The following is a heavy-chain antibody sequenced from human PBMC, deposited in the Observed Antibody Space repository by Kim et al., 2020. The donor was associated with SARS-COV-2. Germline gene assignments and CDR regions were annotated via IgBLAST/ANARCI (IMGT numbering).Heavy chain of an antibody. D-gene: IGHD6-13*01. CDR1: GYTFTGYY. CDR2: INPNSGGT. CDR3: ARSQQLVRFVYFDY. J-gene: IGHJ4*02. V-gene: IGHV1-2*04. Sequence: ASVKVSCKASGYTFTGYYMHWVRQAPGQGLEWMGWINPNSGGTNYAQKFQGWVTMTRDTSISTAYMELSRLRSDDTAVYYCARSQQLVRFVYFDYWGQGTLVTVSS.